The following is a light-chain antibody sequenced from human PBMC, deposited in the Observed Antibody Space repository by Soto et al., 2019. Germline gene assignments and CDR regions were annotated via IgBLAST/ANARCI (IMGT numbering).Light chain of an antibody. Sequence: QSVLTQPPSVSGAPGQRVTISCTGTSSNIGAHFDVHWYQQLPGAAPKLLIYGNNNRPSGVPDRFSGSKSGTSASLVITGLQSEDEADYYCSAYTARSTLVFGGGTKLTVL. J-gene: IGLJ3*02. CDR1: SSNIGAHFD. V-gene: IGLV1-40*01. CDR2: GNN. CDR3: SAYTARSTLV.